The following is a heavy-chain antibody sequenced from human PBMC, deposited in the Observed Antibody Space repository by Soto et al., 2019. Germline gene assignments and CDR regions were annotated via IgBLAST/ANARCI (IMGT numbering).Heavy chain of an antibody. CDR3: ARDNSGYDYYYYYGMDV. CDR2: ISAYNGNT. D-gene: IGHD5-12*01. V-gene: IGHV1-18*04. J-gene: IGHJ6*02. Sequence: GASVKVSCKASGYTFTSYGISWGRQAPGQGLKWMGWISAYNGNTNYAQKLQGRVTMTTDTSTSTAYMELRSLRSDDTAVYYCARDNSGYDYYYYYGMDVWGQGTTVTVSS. CDR1: GYTFTSYG.